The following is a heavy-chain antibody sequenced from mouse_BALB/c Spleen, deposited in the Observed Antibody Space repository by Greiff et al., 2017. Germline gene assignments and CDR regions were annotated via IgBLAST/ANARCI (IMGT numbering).Heavy chain of an antibody. D-gene: IGHD2-3*01. Sequence: EVHLVESGGGLVQPGGSRKLSCAASGFTFSSFGMHWVRQAPEQGLEWVAYISSGSSTIYYADTVKGRFTISRDNPKNTLFLQMTSLRSEDTDMYYCARGYYDYFDYWGQGTTLTVSS. V-gene: IGHV5-17*02. CDR1: GFTFSSFG. CDR3: ARGYYDYFDY. J-gene: IGHJ2*01. CDR2: ISSGSSTI.